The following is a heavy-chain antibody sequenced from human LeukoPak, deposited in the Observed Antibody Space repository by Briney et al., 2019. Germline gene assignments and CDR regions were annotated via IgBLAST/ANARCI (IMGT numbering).Heavy chain of an antibody. D-gene: IGHD2-2*02. CDR1: GGSISSGGYY. Sequence: PSETLSLTCTVSGGSISSGGYYWSWIRQHPGKGLEWIGYIYYSGSTYYNPSLKSRVTISVDTSKNQFSLKLSPVTAADTAVYYCARVLKTKGVRGAAIPLGAFDIWGQGTMVTVSS. CDR2: IYYSGST. V-gene: IGHV4-31*03. J-gene: IGHJ3*02. CDR3: ARVLKTKGVRGAAIPLGAFDI.